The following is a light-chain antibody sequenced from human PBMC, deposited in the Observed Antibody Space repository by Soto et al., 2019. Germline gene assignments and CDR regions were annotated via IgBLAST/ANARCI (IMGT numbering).Light chain of an antibody. J-gene: IGKJ5*01. V-gene: IGKV4-1*01. CDR3: QQYFSTPIT. CDR2: WAS. Sequence: DIVMTQSPDSLAVSLGESATITCRSSQILLYTSNNKNHLAWYQQKPGQSPKVLIYWASTRQTGVPERFSGSGSGTDFTLTISSLQADDVAIYYCQQYFSTPITFGQGTRLEIK. CDR1: QILLYTSNNKNH.